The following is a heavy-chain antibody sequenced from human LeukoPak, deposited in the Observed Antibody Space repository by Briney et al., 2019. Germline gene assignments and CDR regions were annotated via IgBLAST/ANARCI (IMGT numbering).Heavy chain of an antibody. Sequence: GESLKISCKGSGYSFTSYWIGWVRQMPGKGLEWMGIIYPGDSDTRYSPSFQGQVTISADKSISTAYLQWSNLKASDTAMYYCARHAAYYYDSSGYIQSGMDVWGQGTTVTVSS. CDR1: GYSFTSYW. D-gene: IGHD3-22*01. J-gene: IGHJ6*02. CDR2: IYPGDSDT. CDR3: ARHAAYYYDSSGYIQSGMDV. V-gene: IGHV5-51*01.